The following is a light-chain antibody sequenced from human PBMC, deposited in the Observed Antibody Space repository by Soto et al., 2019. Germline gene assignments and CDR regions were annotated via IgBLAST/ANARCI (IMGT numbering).Light chain of an antibody. J-gene: IGLJ1*01. CDR1: SSDVGGYNY. V-gene: IGLV2-14*01. CDR3: SSYRSRSTLLYV. CDR2: DVS. Sequence: QSVLTQPASVSGSPGQSITISCTGTSSDVGGYNYVSWYQQHPGKAPKLMIYDVSSRPSGVSNRFSGSKSGNTASLTISGLQAEDEADYYCSSYRSRSTLLYVFGTGTKVTVL.